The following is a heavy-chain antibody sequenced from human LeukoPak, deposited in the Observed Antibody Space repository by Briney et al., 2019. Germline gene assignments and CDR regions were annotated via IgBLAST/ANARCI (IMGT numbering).Heavy chain of an antibody. V-gene: IGHV4-59*01. Sequence: SETLSLTCTVSGVSISSYYWSWIRQPPGKGLEWIGYIYYSGSTNYNPSLKSRVTISVDTSKNQFSLKLSSVTAADTAVYYCARVREKGYSSGWYSVDWFDPWGQGTLVTVSS. CDR2: IYYSGST. D-gene: IGHD6-19*01. J-gene: IGHJ5*02. CDR1: GVSISSYY. CDR3: ARVREKGYSSGWYSVDWFDP.